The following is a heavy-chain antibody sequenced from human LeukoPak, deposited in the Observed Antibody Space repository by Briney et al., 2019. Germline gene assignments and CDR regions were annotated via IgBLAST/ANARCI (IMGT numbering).Heavy chain of an antibody. CDR2: INHSGST. J-gene: IGHJ5*02. CDR3: ARGIRRFDP. V-gene: IGHV4-34*01. CDR1: GGSFSGDY. Sequence: SETLSLTCAVYGGSFSGDYWSWIRQPPGKGLEWIGEINHSGSTNYNPSLKSRVTISVDTSKNQFSLKLSSVTAADTAVYYCARGIRRFDPWGQGTLVTVSS.